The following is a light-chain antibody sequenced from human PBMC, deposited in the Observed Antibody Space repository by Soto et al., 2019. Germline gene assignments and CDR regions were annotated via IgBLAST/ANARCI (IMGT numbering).Light chain of an antibody. CDR1: QSISSW. CDR2: DAS. J-gene: IGKJ1*01. Sequence: DIQMTQSPSTLSASVGDRVTITCRASQSISSWLAWYQQKPGKAPKLLISDASSLKSGVPSRFSGSGSATEFTLTISSLQPDDFATYYCQQYNSYSRTFGQWTKVDIK. V-gene: IGKV1-5*01. CDR3: QQYNSYSRT.